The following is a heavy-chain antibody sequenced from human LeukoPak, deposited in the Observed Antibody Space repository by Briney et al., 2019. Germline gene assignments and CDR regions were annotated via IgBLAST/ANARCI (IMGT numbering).Heavy chain of an antibody. CDR2: INHSGST. CDR1: GGSFSGYY. V-gene: IGHV4-34*01. CDR3: ARRVRGSGKGMDV. Sequence: SETLSLTCAVYGGSFSGYYWSWIRRPPGKGLEWIGEINHSGSTNYNPSLKSRVTISVDTSKNQFSLKLSSVTAADTAVYYCARRVRGSGKGMDVWGKGTTVTISS. D-gene: IGHD3-10*01. J-gene: IGHJ6*03.